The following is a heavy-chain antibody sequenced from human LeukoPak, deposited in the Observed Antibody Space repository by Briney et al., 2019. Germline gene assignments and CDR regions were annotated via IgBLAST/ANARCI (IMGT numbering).Heavy chain of an antibody. D-gene: IGHD3-9*01. Sequence: GGSLRLSCAASGFTFSGYSMNWVPQAPGKGLERVSSISSSSSYIYYVDSVKGRFTISRDNAKNSLYLQMQSLRAEDAAVYYCARGGYDFLTGSGYDYWGQGTLVTVSS. J-gene: IGHJ4*02. CDR1: GFTFSGYS. CDR3: ARGGYDFLTGSGYDY. V-gene: IGHV3-21*01. CDR2: ISSSSSYI.